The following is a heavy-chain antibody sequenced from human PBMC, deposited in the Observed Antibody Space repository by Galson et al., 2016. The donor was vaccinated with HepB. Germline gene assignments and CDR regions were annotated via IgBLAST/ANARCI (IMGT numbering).Heavy chain of an antibody. CDR1: GFTFTNYN. D-gene: IGHD5-18*01. CDR3: VRGSPGVISYGSVDY. CDR2: IDSGSATI. Sequence: SLRLSCAASGFTFTNYNMNWVRRAPGRRLEWVSYIDSGSATILYADSVKGRFTISRDNARNSLYLQMSSLRVEDTAVYYCVRGSPGVISYGSVDYWGQGTLVTVSS. V-gene: IGHV3-48*04. J-gene: IGHJ4*02.